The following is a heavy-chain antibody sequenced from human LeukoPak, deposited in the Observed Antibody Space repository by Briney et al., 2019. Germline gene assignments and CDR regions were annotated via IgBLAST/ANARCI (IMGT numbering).Heavy chain of an antibody. V-gene: IGHV4-59*08. CDR3: ARHLYYYCGMDV. CDR1: GGSISSYN. J-gene: IGHJ6*02. Sequence: SETLSLTCTVSGGSISSYNWSWIRKPQAQGRERNGHIYYSGSTNYNPSVKSRVTISVDTSKNQFSLKLSSVTAADTAVYYCARHLYYYCGMDVWGQGTTVTVSS. CDR2: IYYSGST.